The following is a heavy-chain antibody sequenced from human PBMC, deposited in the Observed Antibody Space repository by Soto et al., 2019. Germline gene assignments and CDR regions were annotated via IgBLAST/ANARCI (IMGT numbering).Heavy chain of an antibody. J-gene: IGHJ4*02. Sequence: GESLKISCKGSGYSFTSYWISWVRQMPGKGLEWMGRIDPSDSYTNYSPSFQGHVTISADKSISTAYLQWSSLKASDAAMYYCARHGTGTTTPFDYWGQGTLVTVSS. CDR1: GYSFTSYW. D-gene: IGHD1-7*01. CDR2: IDPSDSYT. CDR3: ARHGTGTTTPFDY. V-gene: IGHV5-10-1*01.